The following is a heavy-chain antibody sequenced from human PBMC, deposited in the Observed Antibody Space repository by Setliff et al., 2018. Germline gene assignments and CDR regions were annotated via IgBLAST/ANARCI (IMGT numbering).Heavy chain of an antibody. Sequence: SETLSLTCTVSGGSISSSSYYWGWIRQPPGKGLEWIGSIYYSGSTYYNPSLKSRVTISVDTSKNQFSLKLSSVTAADTAVYYCARDLYSSGWVDYWGQGTLVTVSS. CDR2: IYYSGST. CDR3: ARDLYSSGWVDY. CDR1: GGSISSSSYY. V-gene: IGHV4-39*07. J-gene: IGHJ4*02. D-gene: IGHD6-19*01.